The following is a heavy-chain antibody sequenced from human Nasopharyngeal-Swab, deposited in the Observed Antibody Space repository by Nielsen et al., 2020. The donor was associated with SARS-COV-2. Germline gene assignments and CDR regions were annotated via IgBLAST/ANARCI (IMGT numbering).Heavy chain of an antibody. CDR3: ARDQGYYDTSNYFQN. CDR2: ISPVNGKT. V-gene: IGHV1-3*01. Sequence: ASVKVSCKASGHTFRSYAVHWVRQAPGQGLEWMGWISPVNGKTRYSQKFQGRVTITRDTSASTAYMELSSLRSEDTAVYYCARDQGYYDTSNYFQNWGQGTLVTVSS. J-gene: IGHJ4*02. D-gene: IGHD3-22*01. CDR1: GHTFRSYA.